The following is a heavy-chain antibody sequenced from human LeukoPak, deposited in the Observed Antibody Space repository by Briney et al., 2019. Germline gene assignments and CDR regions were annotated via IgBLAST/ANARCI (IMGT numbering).Heavy chain of an antibody. V-gene: IGHV3-33*01. D-gene: IGHD2-15*01. CDR1: GFTFSSYG. CDR2: IRYDGSNK. CDR3: ARSLNIVVVVAAY. Sequence: GGSLRLSCAASGFTFSSYGMHWVRQAPGKGLEWVVVIRYDGSNKYYADSVKGRFTISRDNSKNTLYLQMNSLRAEDTAVYYCARSLNIVVVVAAYWGQGTLVTVSS. J-gene: IGHJ4*02.